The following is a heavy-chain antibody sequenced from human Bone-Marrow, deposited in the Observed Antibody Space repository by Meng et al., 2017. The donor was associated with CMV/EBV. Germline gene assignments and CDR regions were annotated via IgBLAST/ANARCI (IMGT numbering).Heavy chain of an antibody. CDR3: ARVPKWMVDAFDV. CDR1: GFTFSSYE. V-gene: IGHV3-48*03. CDR2: ISSSGSTI. D-gene: IGHD6-19*01. J-gene: IGHJ3*01. Sequence: GGSLRLSCAASGFTFSSYEMNWVRQAPGKGLEWVSYISSSGSTIYYADSVKGRFTISRDNAKNSLYLQMNSLRAEDTAVYYCARVPKWMVDAFDVWGQGTMVTASS.